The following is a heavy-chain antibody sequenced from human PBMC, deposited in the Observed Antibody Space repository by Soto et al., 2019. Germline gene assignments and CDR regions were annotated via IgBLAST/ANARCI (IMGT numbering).Heavy chain of an antibody. CDR2: IIPIFGTA. J-gene: IGHJ5*02. CDR1: GGTFSSYA. D-gene: IGHD2-2*01. V-gene: IGHV1-69*13. Sequence: SVKVSCKASGGTFSSYAISWVRQAPGQGLEWMGGIIPIFGTANYAQKFQGRVTITADESTSTAYMELSSLRSEDTDVYYCARDREGYCSSTSCHYNWFDPWGQGTLVTVSS. CDR3: ARDREGYCSSTSCHYNWFDP.